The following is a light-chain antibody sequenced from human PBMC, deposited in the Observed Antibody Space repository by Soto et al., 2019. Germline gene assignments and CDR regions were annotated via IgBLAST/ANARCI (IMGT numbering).Light chain of an antibody. CDR3: QQSYSTPFT. V-gene: IGKV1-39*01. CDR2: AAS. CDR1: QSISNY. Sequence: IQIAQSPSSLSASLGDRVTITCRASQSISNYLNWYQQKPGKAPKLLIYAASSLQSGVPSRFSGSGSGTDFTLTISSLQPEDFATYYCQQSYSTPFTFGPGTTGDIK. J-gene: IGKJ3*01.